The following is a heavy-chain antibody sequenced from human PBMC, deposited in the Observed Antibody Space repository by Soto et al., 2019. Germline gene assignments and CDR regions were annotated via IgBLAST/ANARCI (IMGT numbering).Heavy chain of an antibody. CDR1: GFTFSSYG. D-gene: IGHD3-3*01. CDR3: ARPYYDFWSGYYTGIAY. J-gene: IGHJ4*02. V-gene: IGHV3-33*01. Sequence: QVQLVESGGGVVQPGRSLRLSCAASGFTFSSYGMHWVRQAPGKGLEWVAVIWYDGSNKYYADSVKGRFTISRDNSKNTLYLQMNSLRAEDTDVYYCARPYYDFWSGYYTGIAYWGQGTLVTVSS. CDR2: IWYDGSNK.